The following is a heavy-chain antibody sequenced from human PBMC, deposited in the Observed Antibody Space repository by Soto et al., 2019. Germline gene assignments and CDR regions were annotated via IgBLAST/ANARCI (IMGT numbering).Heavy chain of an antibody. V-gene: IGHV3-7*01. Sequence: LRLSCAASGFTLSTYWMSWVRQAPGKGLEWVANIKQDRSEKYYVDSVKGRFTISRDNGNNSLYLQMNSLRVDDTAVYYCARIFVTGTPDGFDIWGQGTMVTVSS. CDR2: IKQDRSEK. D-gene: IGHD7-27*01. J-gene: IGHJ3*02. CDR3: ARIFVTGTPDGFDI. CDR1: GFTLSTYW.